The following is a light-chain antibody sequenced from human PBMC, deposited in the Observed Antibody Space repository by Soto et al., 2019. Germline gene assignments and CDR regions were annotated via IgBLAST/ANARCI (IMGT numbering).Light chain of an antibody. CDR1: SSDIGGYKY. CDR2: EVS. Sequence: QSALTRPPSASGSPGQSVIISCTGTSSDIGGYKYVSWYQQRPGRAPKLIISEVSKRPSGVPDRFSGSKSGNTASLTVSGLQAEDEADYYCSSSAGSNIPYVFGTGTKLTVL. J-gene: IGLJ1*01. V-gene: IGLV2-8*01. CDR3: SSSAGSNIPYV.